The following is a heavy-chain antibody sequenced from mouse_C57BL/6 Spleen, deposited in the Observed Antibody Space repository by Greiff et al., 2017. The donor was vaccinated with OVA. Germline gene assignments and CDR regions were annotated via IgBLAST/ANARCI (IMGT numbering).Heavy chain of an antibody. CDR1: GYTFTSYW. CDR2: IYPGNSDT. CDR3: TRYDYDEGAWFAY. V-gene: IGHV1-5*01. J-gene: IGHJ3*01. Sequence: SGTVLARPGASVKMSCKTSGYTFTSYWMHWVKQRPGQGLEWIGAIYPGNSDTSYNQKFKGKAKLTAVTSASTAYMELSSLTNEDSAVYYCTRYDYDEGAWFAYWGQGTLVTVSA. D-gene: IGHD2-4*01.